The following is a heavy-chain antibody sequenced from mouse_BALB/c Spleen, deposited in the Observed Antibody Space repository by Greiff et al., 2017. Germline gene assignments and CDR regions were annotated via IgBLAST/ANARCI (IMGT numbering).Heavy chain of an antibody. CDR3: ARNYDYDYYAMDY. CDR1: GFSLTSYG. D-gene: IGHD2-4*01. CDR2: IWSGGST. V-gene: IGHV2-4-1*01. Sequence: VMLVESGPGLVQPSQSLSITCTVSGFSLTSYGVHWVRQSPGKGLEWLGVIWSGGSTDYNAAFISRLSISKDNSKSQVFFKMNSLQADDTAIYNCARNYDYDYYAMDYWGQGTSVTVSS. J-gene: IGHJ4*01.